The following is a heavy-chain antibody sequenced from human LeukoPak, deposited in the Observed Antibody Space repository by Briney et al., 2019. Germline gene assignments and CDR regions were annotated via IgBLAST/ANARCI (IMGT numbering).Heavy chain of an antibody. D-gene: IGHD4-23*01. Sequence: SVKVSCKPSGYTFTVYYMHWVRQATGQGLEWIGWMNPNSGNTGYAQKFQGRVTITRDTSTSTAYMEMRSLRSEDTAVYYCARDYGGNSGWFDPWGQGTLVTVSS. CDR2: MNPNSGNT. J-gene: IGHJ5*02. V-gene: IGHV1-8*02. CDR3: ARDYGGNSGWFDP. CDR1: GYTFTVYY.